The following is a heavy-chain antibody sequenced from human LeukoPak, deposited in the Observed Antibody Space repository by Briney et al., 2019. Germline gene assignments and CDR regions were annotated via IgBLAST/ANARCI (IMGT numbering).Heavy chain of an antibody. CDR1: GLNFDNYE. Sequence: GGSLRLSCAASGLNFDNYETSWVRQAPGKGLEWVSTISGTGDDTYYADSVKGRFTTSRDKFKNTVSLEMNSLRGEDTAVYYCARGRSYLHWMDYCGKGTMVTVSS. CDR2: ISGTGDDT. CDR3: ARGRSYLHWMDY. J-gene: IGHJ4*02. D-gene: IGHD1-1*01. V-gene: IGHV3-23*01.